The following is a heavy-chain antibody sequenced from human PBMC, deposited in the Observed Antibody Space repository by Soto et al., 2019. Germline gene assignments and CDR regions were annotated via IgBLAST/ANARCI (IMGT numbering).Heavy chain of an antibody. CDR2: IIPIFGTA. CDR1: GGTFSSYA. CDR3: ARGSWGSGSYRGYFDY. V-gene: IGHV1-69*12. Sequence: QVQLVQSGAEVKKPGSSVKVSCKASGGTFSSYAISWVRQAPGQGLEWMGGIIPIFGTANYAQKFQGRVTITADEXTXPAYMELRSLRSADTAVYYCARGSWGSGSYRGYFDYWGKGTLGTVSS. D-gene: IGHD1-26*01. J-gene: IGHJ4*02.